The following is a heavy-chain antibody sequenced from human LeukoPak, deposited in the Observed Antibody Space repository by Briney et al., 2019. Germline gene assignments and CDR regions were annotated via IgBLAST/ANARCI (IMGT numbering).Heavy chain of an antibody. Sequence: SQTLSLTCTVSGGSISSGSYYWSSIRQPAGKGLEWIGRIYTSGSTNYNPSLKSRVTISVDTSNNQFSLKLSSVTAADTAVYYCARAYPIVYWGQGTLVTVSS. J-gene: IGHJ4*02. CDR2: IYTSGST. V-gene: IGHV4-61*02. CDR1: GGSISSGSYY. CDR3: ARAYPIVY. D-gene: IGHD1-26*01.